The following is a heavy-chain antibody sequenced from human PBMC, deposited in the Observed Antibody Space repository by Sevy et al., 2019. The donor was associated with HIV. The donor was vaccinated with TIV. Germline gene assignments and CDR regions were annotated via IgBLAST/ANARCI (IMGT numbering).Heavy chain of an antibody. CDR2: ISFDGGNT. D-gene: IGHD5-12*01. V-gene: IGHV3-30-3*01. CDR1: GFSLSDYA. J-gene: IGHJ4*02. Sequence: GGSLRLSCVASGFSLSDYAMHWVRQGPDKGLAWVAVISFDGGNTYYSDAVEGRFTISRDNSKNTVFLQMNSLSPDDTALYYCARRPYNSGLRFDFWGQGTLVTVSS. CDR3: ARRPYNSGLRFDF.